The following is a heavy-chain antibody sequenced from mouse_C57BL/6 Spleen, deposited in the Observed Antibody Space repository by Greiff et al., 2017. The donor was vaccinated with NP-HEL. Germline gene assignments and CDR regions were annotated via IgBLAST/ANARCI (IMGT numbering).Heavy chain of an antibody. J-gene: IGHJ2*01. V-gene: IGHV1-39*01. D-gene: IGHD1-1*01. CDR2: INPNYGTP. CDR3: ARGVYYYGSSYLGY. CDR1: GYSFTDYN. Sequence: VQLKESGPELVKPGASVKISCKASGYSFTDYNMNWVKQSNGKSLEWIGVINPNYGTPSYNQKFKGKATLTVDQSSSTAYMQLNSLTSEDSAVYYCARGVYYYGSSYLGYWGQGTTLTVSS.